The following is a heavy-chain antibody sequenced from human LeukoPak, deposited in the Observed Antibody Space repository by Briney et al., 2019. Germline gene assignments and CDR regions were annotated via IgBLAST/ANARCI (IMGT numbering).Heavy chain of an antibody. Sequence: GSLRLSCAASGFTFSNAWMSWVRQAPGKGLEWIGEINHSGSTNYNPSLKSRVTISVDTSKNQFSLKLSSVTAADTAVYYCASLRGYYGSGSYFYYYMDVWGKGTTVTVSS. J-gene: IGHJ6*03. CDR3: ASLRGYYGSGSYFYYYMDV. CDR2: INHSGST. D-gene: IGHD3-10*01. V-gene: IGHV4-34*01. CDR1: GFTFSNAW.